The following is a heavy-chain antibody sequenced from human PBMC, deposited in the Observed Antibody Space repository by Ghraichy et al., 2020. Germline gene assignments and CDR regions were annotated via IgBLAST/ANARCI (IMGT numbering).Heavy chain of an antibody. CDR3: ARAGWDAAYYYYHMDV. J-gene: IGHJ6*03. D-gene: IGHD1-26*01. CDR1: GGSISNYY. CDR2: IYYSGST. V-gene: IGHV4-59*01. Sequence: SETLSLTCTVSGGSISNYYWSWIRQPPGKGLEWIGYIYYSGSTNYNPSLQSRVTISVDTSKNQFSLKLSSVTAADTAVYYCARAGWDAAYYYYHMDVWGKGTSVTVSS.